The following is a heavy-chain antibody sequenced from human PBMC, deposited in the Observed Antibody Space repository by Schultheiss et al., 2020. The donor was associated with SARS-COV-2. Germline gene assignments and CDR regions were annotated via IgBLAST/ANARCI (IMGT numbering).Heavy chain of an antibody. V-gene: IGHV3-7*03. D-gene: IGHD3-16*01. Sequence: GGSLRLSCAASGFTFSSYWMSWVRQAPGKGLEWVANINQDGSEKYYVDSVKGRFTISRDNAKNSLYLQMNSLRAEDTAVYYCARTGYDDWDPFDYWGQGTLVTVSS. CDR1: GFTFSSYW. J-gene: IGHJ4*02. CDR3: ARTGYDDWDPFDY. CDR2: INQDGSEK.